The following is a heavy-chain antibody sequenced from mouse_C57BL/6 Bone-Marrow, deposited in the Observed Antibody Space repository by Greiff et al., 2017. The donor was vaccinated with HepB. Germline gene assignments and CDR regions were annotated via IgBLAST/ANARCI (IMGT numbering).Heavy chain of an antibody. D-gene: IGHD2-3*01. V-gene: IGHV1-52*01. J-gene: IGHJ2*01. Sequence: QVQLKEPGAELVRPESSVKLSCKASGYTFTSYWMHWVKQRPIQGLEWIGNIDPSDSETHYNQKFKDKATLTVDKSSSTAYMQLSSLTSEDSAVYYCARSDDGYYLYYFDYWGQGTTLTVSS. CDR3: ARSDDGYYLYYFDY. CDR1: GYTFTSYW. CDR2: IDPSDSET.